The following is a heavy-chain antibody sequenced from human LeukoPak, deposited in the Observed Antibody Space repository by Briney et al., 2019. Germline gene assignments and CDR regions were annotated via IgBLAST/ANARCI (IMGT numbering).Heavy chain of an antibody. CDR3: ARDGATPRKYFDY. J-gene: IGHJ4*02. CDR2: INAGNGNT. CDR1: GYTFTSYA. Sequence: ASVKVSCKASGYTFTSYAMHWVRQAPGQRLEWMGWINAGNGNTKYSQKSQGRVTITRDTSASIAYMELSSLRSEDTAVYYCARDGATPRKYFDYWGQGTLVTVSS. V-gene: IGHV1-3*01. D-gene: IGHD2-15*01.